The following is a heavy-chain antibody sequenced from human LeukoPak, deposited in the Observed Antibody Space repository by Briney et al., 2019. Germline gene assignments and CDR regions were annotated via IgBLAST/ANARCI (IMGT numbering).Heavy chain of an antibody. J-gene: IGHJ6*02. CDR3: ARDGAPTTYYYDSSNYGMDV. Sequence: SETLSLTCTVSGGSISSYYWSWIRQPPGKGLEWIGYIYYSGSTNYNPSLKRRVTISVDTSKNQFSLKLSSMTAADTAVYYCARDGAPTTYYYDSSNYGMDVWGQGTTVTVSS. CDR2: IYYSGST. CDR1: GGSISSYY. V-gene: IGHV4-59*01. D-gene: IGHD3-22*01.